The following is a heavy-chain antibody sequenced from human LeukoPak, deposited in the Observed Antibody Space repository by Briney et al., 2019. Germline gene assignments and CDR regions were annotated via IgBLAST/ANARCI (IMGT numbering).Heavy chain of an antibody. CDR2: IYYSWDT. V-gene: IGHV4-39*01. D-gene: IGHD2-15*01. CDR3: ASFYCSGGSCYQYYSYYYMDV. J-gene: IGHJ6*03. Sequence: SETLPLTCTVSGGSISSSSYYWGWIRQPPGKGLEWIGSIYYSWDTYYNPSLKSRVTISVDTSKNQFSLKLSSVTAADTAVYYCASFYCSGGSCYQYYSYYYMDVWGKGTTVTISS. CDR1: GGSISSSSYY.